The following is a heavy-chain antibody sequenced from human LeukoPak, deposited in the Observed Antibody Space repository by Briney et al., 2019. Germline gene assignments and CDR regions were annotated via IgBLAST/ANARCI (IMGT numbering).Heavy chain of an antibody. CDR2: IYTSGST. Sequence: SETLSLTCTVSGGSISSYYWSWIRQPAGKGLEWIGRIYTSGSTNYNPSLKSRVTMSVDTSMNQFSLKLSSVTAADTAVYYCARETGYDFWSGYSIDYWGQGTLVTVSS. D-gene: IGHD3-3*01. CDR1: GGSISSYY. CDR3: ARETGYDFWSGYSIDY. V-gene: IGHV4-4*07. J-gene: IGHJ4*02.